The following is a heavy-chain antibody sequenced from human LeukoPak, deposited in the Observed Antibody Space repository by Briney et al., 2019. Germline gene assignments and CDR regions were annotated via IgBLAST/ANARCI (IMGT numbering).Heavy chain of an antibody. V-gene: IGHV1-69*05. Sequence: SVKVSCKASGGTFISYAISWVRQAPGQGLEWMGGIIPIFGTANYPQKVQGRVTITTDESTSTAYIELSSLRSEDTAVYYCSKGELLLVYWGQGTLVTVSS. CDR3: SKGELLLVY. J-gene: IGHJ4*02. CDR1: GGTFISYA. D-gene: IGHD1-26*01. CDR2: IIPIFGTA.